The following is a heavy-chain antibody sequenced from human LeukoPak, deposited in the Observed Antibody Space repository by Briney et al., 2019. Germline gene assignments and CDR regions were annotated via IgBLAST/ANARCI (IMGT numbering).Heavy chain of an antibody. CDR2: IIPIFGTA. J-gene: IGHJ5*02. Sequence: ASVKVSCKASGGTFSSYAISWVRQAPGQGLEWMGGIIPIFGTANYAQKFQGRVTITADKSTNTAYMELSSLRSEDTAVYYCARDTSRYYYGSGREQNWFDPWGQGTLVTVSS. D-gene: IGHD3-10*01. V-gene: IGHV1-69*06. CDR1: GGTFSSYA. CDR3: ARDTSRYYYGSGREQNWFDP.